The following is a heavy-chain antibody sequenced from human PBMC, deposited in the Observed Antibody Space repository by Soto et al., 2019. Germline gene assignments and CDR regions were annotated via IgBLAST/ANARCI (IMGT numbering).Heavy chain of an antibody. V-gene: IGHV1-46*03. Sequence: GASVKVSCKASGYTFTSYYMHWVRQAPGQGLEWMGIINPSGGSTSYAQKFQGRVTMTRDTSTSTVYMELSSLRSEDTAVYYCARSINGTGRHYYMDVWGKVTTVPVSS. J-gene: IGHJ6*03. CDR1: GYTFTSYY. D-gene: IGHD1-7*01. CDR3: ARSINGTGRHYYMDV. CDR2: INPSGGST.